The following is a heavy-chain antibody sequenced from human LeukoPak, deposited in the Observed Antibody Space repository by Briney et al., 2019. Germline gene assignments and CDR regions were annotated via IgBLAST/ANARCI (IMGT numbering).Heavy chain of an antibody. V-gene: IGHV5-51*01. D-gene: IGHD2-2*01. CDR3: ARLIAGYCSSTSGVYFDY. CDR1: GYSFTSYW. Sequence: GESLKISCKGSGYSFTSYWIGWVRQMPGKGLEWMGIIYPGDSDTRYSPSFQGQVTISADKSISTAYLQWSSLKASDTAMYYCARLIAGYCSSTSGVYFDYWGQGTLVTVSS. CDR2: IYPGDSDT. J-gene: IGHJ4*02.